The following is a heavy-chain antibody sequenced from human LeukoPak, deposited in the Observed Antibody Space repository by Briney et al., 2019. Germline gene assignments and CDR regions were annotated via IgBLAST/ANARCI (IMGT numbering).Heavy chain of an antibody. D-gene: IGHD6-19*01. CDR1: GFTFSTYT. J-gene: IGHJ5*02. CDR2: ISSSSSSI. V-gene: IGHV3-21*01. Sequence: GGSLRLSCAAPGFTFSTYTMNWVRQAPGEGLEWVSSISSSSSSINYADSVKGRFTISRDNAKNSLYLQMNTLRAEDTAVYYCATAPTRNSGWYLFETWGQGTLVTVSS. CDR3: ATAPTRNSGWYLFET.